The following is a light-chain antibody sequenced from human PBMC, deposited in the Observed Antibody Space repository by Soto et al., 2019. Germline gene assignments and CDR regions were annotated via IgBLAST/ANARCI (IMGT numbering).Light chain of an antibody. J-gene: IGKJ5*01. V-gene: IGKV1-5*01. CDR2: DAS. Sequence: GDRVTITCRASQTISTWMAWYQQKPGKAPKLLVYDASTLQSGVASRFSGSGSGTEFTLIISGLQPDDSATYYCQQSYSTPPTFGQGTRLEIK. CDR3: QQSYSTPPT. CDR1: QTISTW.